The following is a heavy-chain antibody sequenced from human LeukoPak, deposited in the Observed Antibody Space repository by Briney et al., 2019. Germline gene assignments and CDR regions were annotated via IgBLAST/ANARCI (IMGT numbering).Heavy chain of an antibody. D-gene: IGHD4-23*01. CDR2: ISSDGSDT. Sequence: PGGSLRLSCAASGFNFASRWMHGVRQVPGKGLVWVSRISSDGSDTTYADSVKGRFTISRDNVKKIVYLQMRSLRVEDTAVYYCARHFDGKGSFDFWGQGTLVTVSS. CDR3: ARHFDGKGSFDF. V-gene: IGHV3-74*01. J-gene: IGHJ5*01. CDR1: GFNFASRW.